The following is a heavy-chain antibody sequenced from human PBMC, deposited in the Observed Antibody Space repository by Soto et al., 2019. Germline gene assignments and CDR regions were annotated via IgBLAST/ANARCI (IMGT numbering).Heavy chain of an antibody. J-gene: IGHJ4*02. CDR3: ARGGFRCSSISCYTGY. V-gene: IGHV3-21*01. CDR2: ISSSSSYI. CDR1: GFTFSSYS. Sequence: GGSLRLSCAASGFTFSSYSMNWVRQAPGKGLEWVSSISSSSSYIYYADSVKGRFTISRDNAKNSLFLQMNSLRAEDTAVYYCARGGFRCSSISCYTGYWGQGTLVTVSS. D-gene: IGHD2-2*02.